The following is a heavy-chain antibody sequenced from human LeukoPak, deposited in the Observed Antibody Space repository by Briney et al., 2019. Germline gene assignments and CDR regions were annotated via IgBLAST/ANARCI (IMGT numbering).Heavy chain of an antibody. V-gene: IGHV3-30*02. D-gene: IGHD6-13*01. CDR2: IRYDGSNK. Sequence: GGSLRLSCAASGFTFSSYGMHWVRQAPGKGLEWVAFIRYDGSNKYYADSVKGRFTISRDNSKNTLYLQMNSLRAEDTAVYYCAKVGIAAAAPLDYWGQGTLVTVSS. CDR3: AKVGIAAAAPLDY. CDR1: GFTFSSYG. J-gene: IGHJ4*02.